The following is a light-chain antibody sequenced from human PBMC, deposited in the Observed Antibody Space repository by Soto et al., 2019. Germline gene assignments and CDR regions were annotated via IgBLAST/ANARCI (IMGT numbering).Light chain of an antibody. Sequence: EIVLTQSPGTLSLSPGDSATLSCRASQSVSSSSLAWYQQKPGQAPRLLFFGVSNRAAGVPDRFGGSGSGTGFTLTISRLEPEDFAVYYCQQYGGSPLTFGGGTKVDIK. CDR2: GVS. CDR1: QSVSSSS. CDR3: QQYGGSPLT. V-gene: IGKV3-20*01. J-gene: IGKJ4*01.